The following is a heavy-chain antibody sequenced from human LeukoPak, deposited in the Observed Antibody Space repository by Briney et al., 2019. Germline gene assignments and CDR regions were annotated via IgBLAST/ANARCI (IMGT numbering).Heavy chain of an antibody. CDR2: IYTSGST. Sequence: PSETLSLTCTVSGGSISSYYWSWIRQPAGKGLEWIGRIYTSGSTNYNPSLKSRVTMSVDTSKNQFSLKLSSATAADTAVYYCARSGYCSSTSCYNTGYFDYWGQGTLVTVSS. D-gene: IGHD2-2*02. V-gene: IGHV4-4*07. CDR1: GGSISSYY. CDR3: ARSGYCSSTSCYNTGYFDY. J-gene: IGHJ4*02.